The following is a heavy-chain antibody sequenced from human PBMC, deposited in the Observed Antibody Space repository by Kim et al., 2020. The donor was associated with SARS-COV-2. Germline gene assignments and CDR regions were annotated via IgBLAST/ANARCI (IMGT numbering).Heavy chain of an antibody. CDR2: IRGSGGRT. D-gene: IGHD3-16*01. V-gene: IGHV3-23*01. CDR1: GFTFSSYA. J-gene: IGHJ4*02. Sequence: GGSLRLSCAASGFTFSSYAMSWVRQAPGKGLEWVSAIRGSGGRTYYADSVKGRFTISRDDSKNTLYLQMNSLRAEDTAVFYCAKSAIWGYNFDYWGQGTLVTVSS. CDR3: AKSAIWGYNFDY.